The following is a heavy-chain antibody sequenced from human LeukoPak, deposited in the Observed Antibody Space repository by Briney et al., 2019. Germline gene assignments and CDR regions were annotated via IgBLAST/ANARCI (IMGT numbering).Heavy chain of an antibody. V-gene: IGHV3-20*04. CDR1: GFTFDDYG. D-gene: IGHD6-19*01. Sequence: GGSLRLSCAVSGFTFDDYGMSWVRQAPGKGLEWVFGINWNGGSTGYVDSVKGRFTISRDNAKNSLHLQMNSLRAEDTALYYCARDISSGWYFDYWGQGTLVTASS. CDR3: ARDISSGWYFDY. CDR2: INWNGGST. J-gene: IGHJ4*02.